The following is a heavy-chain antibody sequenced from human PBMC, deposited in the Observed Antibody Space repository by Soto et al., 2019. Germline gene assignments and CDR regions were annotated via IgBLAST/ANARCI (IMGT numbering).Heavy chain of an antibody. CDR2: IIPIFGTA. CDR1: GGTFSSYA. V-gene: IGHV1-69*13. J-gene: IGHJ6*02. Sequence: SVKVSCKASGGTFSSYAISWVRQDPGQGLEWMGGIIPIFGTANYAQKFQGRVTITADESTSTAYMELSSLRSEDTAVYYCARDHGNYGFRPRGMDVWGQGTTVTVSS. CDR3: ARDHGNYGFRPRGMDV. D-gene: IGHD3-10*01.